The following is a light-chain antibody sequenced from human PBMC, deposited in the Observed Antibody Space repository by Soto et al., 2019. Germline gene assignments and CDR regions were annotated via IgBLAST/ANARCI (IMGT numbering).Light chain of an antibody. CDR3: HQSYSAAWT. CDR1: QSISSY. J-gene: IGKJ1*01. CDR2: AAS. Sequence: DIPVTQSPSSLSASVGDRVTITCRASQSISSYLNWYRQKPGRAPNLLIYAASKLQSGVPSRFSGSGSGTDFTLTISSLQPGDFAMYYCHQSYSAAWTFCQGTQVEIK. V-gene: IGKV1-39*01.